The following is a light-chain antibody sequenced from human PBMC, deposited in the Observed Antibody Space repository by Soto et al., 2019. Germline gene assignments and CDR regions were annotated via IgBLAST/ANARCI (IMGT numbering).Light chain of an antibody. J-gene: IGLJ1*01. CDR3: SSYTSSSTLLYV. Sequence: QSALTQPASVSGSPGQSITISCTGTSSDVGGYNYVSWYQQHPGKAPKLMIYDVSNRPSGVSNRFSGSKSGNTASLTISELRAVDEADYYCSSYTSSSTLLYVFGTGTKLTVL. CDR2: DVS. CDR1: SSDVGGYNY. V-gene: IGLV2-14*01.